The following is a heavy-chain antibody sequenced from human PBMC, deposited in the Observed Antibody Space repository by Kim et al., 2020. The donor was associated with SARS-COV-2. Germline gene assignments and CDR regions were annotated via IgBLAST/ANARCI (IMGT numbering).Heavy chain of an antibody. V-gene: IGHV5-51*01. Sequence: GESLKISCKGSGYSFTSYWIGWVRQMPGKGLEWMGIIYPGDSDTRYSPSFQGQVTISADKSISTAYLQWSSLKASDTAMYYCARHVGYSSSSTSYWYFDLWGRGTLVTVSS. D-gene: IGHD6-6*01. CDR2: IYPGDSDT. J-gene: IGHJ2*01. CDR3: ARHVGYSSSSTSYWYFDL. CDR1: GYSFTSYW.